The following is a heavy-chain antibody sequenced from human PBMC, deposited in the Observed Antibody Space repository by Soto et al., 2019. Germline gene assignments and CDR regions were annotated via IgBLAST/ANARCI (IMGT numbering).Heavy chain of an antibody. D-gene: IGHD1-1*01. Sequence: VQLVESGGGLVQPGGSLRLSCAASGFAFGSYWMHWVRQAPGKGLVWVSRISQDGAIATQADSVKSRFTISRDNAKNTLFLQMNSLIADDTAVYYCLRDQRHWNEFADQWGQGTLVTVSS. CDR2: ISQDGAIA. J-gene: IGHJ4*02. CDR3: LRDQRHWNEFADQ. V-gene: IGHV3-74*01. CDR1: GFAFGSYW.